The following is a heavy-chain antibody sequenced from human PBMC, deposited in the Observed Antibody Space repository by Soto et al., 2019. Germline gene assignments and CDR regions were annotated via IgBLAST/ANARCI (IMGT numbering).Heavy chain of an antibody. V-gene: IGHV3-53*04. CDR3: ASHPVDTAMVNYFDY. J-gene: IGHJ4*02. D-gene: IGHD5-18*01. Sequence: EVQLVESGGGLVQPGGSLRLSCAASGFTVSSNYMSWVRQAPGKGLEWVSVIYSGGSTYYADSVKGRFTISRHNSKNTLYLQMNSLRAEDTAVSYCASHPVDTAMVNYFDYWGQGTLVTVSS. CDR2: IYSGGST. CDR1: GFTVSSNY.